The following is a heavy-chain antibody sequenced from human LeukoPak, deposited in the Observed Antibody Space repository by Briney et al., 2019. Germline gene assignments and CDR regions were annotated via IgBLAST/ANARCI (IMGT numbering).Heavy chain of an antibody. Sequence: SETLSLTCAVYGGSFSGYYWSWIRQPPGKGLEWIGEINHSGSTNYNPSLKSRVTISVDTSKNQFSLKLSSVTAADTAVYYCARNGPVVPAVRITIFGVVIENWFDPWGQGTLVTVSS. V-gene: IGHV4-34*01. J-gene: IGHJ5*02. CDR1: GGSFSGYY. D-gene: IGHD3-3*01. CDR2: INHSGST. CDR3: ARNGPVVPAVRITIFGVVIENWFDP.